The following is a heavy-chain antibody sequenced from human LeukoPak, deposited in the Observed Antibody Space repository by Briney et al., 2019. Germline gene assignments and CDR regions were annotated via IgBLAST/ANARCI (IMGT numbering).Heavy chain of an antibody. CDR3: ARDPGYYDDRGGLDY. J-gene: IGHJ4*02. CDR1: GGSISSSSYY. D-gene: IGHD3-22*01. CDR2: IYSSGST. V-gene: IGHV4-31*03. Sequence: SETLSLTCTVSGGSISSSSYYWTWIRQHPGKGLEWVGYIYSSGSTYYNPSLKSRITISSDTSLNQFSLRLTSVSAADTAIYYCARDPGYYDDRGGLDYWGQGALVTVSS.